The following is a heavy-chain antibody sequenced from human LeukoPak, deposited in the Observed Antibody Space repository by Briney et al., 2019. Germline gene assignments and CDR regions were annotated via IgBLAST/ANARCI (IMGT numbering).Heavy chain of an antibody. Sequence: ASVKVPCKASGYTFTSYYMHWVRQAPGQGLEWMGIINPSGGSTSYAQKFQGRVTITRNTSISTAYMELSSLRSEDTAVYYCARGWIRGFDYWGQGTLVTVSS. J-gene: IGHJ4*02. D-gene: IGHD5-18*01. CDR3: ARGWIRGFDY. CDR2: INPSGGST. CDR1: GYTFTSYY. V-gene: IGHV1-46*01.